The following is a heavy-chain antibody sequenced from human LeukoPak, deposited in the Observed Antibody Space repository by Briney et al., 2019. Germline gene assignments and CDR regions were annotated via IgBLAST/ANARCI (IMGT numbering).Heavy chain of an antibody. J-gene: IGHJ6*03. Sequence: ASVKVSCKVSGYTLTELSMHWVRQAPGKGLEWMGGFDPEDGETIYAQKFQGRVTMTEDTSTDTAYMELSSLRSEDTAVYYCATEDPRTYCSGGSCYSYYYYYMDVWGKGTTVTISS. V-gene: IGHV1-24*01. CDR2: FDPEDGET. CDR1: GYTLTELS. D-gene: IGHD2-15*01. CDR3: ATEDPRTYCSGGSCYSYYYYYMDV.